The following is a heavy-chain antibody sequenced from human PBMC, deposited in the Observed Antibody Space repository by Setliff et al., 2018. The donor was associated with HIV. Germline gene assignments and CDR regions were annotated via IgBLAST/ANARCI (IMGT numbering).Heavy chain of an antibody. CDR2: IYYRRSS. V-gene: IGHV4-59*11. J-gene: IGHJ6*03. CDR3: ARKIDYYYYMDV. Sequence: PSETLSLTCTVSGGSISSHYWGWIRQPPGKGLEWIGYIYYRRSSNHNPSFKNRVTMSVDTSKSQFSLRLSSVTAADTAVYYCARKIDYYYYMDVWGKGTAVTVSS. CDR1: GGSISSHY.